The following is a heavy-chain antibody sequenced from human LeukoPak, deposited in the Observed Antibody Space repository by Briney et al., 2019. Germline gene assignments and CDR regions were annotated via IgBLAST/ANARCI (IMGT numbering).Heavy chain of an antibody. Sequence: MSSETLSLTCTVSGGSISSSSYYWGWIRQPPGKGLEWIGSIYYSGSTYYNPSLKSRVTISVDTSKNQFSLKLSSVTAADTAVYYCARVPDQATTWFDYWGQGTLVTVSS. CDR3: ARVPDQATTWFDY. D-gene: IGHD4-17*01. J-gene: IGHJ4*02. CDR1: GGSISSSSYY. V-gene: IGHV4-39*07. CDR2: IYYSGST.